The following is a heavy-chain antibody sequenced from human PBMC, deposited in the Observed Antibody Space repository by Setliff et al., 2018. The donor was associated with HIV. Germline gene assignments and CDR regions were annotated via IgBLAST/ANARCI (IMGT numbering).Heavy chain of an antibody. D-gene: IGHD1-26*01. Sequence: SETLSLTCTVSGGSINNYFWSWIRQAPGKGLEWLGYIYISGTTNYNPSLKGRVTMFLDTSKNQFSPKLTSVTAADTAVYYCARRSIVGSTRGYYYYALDVWGQGTTVTVSS. V-gene: IGHV4-4*08. CDR1: GGSINNYF. J-gene: IGHJ6*02. CDR2: IYISGTT. CDR3: ARRSIVGSTRGYYYYALDV.